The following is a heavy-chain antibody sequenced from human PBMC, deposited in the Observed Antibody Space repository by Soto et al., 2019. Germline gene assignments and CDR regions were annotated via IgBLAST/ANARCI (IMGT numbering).Heavy chain of an antibody. CDR2: IIGSGGST. CDR3: ARRYDSSGYHTDY. D-gene: IGHD3-22*01. V-gene: IGHV3-23*01. CDR1: GFTFSSSA. Sequence: PGASLRLSCAASGFTFSSSATSLVRQAPGKGLEWVSAIIGSGGSTYYADSVKGRFTISRDNSKNTLYLQMNSLRAEDTAVYYCARRYDSSGYHTDYWGQGT. J-gene: IGHJ4*02.